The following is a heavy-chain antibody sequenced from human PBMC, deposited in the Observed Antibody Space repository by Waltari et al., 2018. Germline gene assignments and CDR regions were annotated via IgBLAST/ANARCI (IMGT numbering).Heavy chain of an antibody. V-gene: IGHV4-4*07. CDR2: IYTSGST. CDR1: GGSISRYY. D-gene: IGHD6-13*01. J-gene: IGHJ6*03. Sequence: QVQLQESGPGLVKPSETLSLTCTVSGGSISRYYWRWIRQTAGKGLEWIGRIYTSGSTNYNPSLKSRVTMSVDTSKNQFSLKLSSVTAADTAVYYCARVSGAAAGTGYYYYMDVWGKGTTVTVSS. CDR3: ARVSGAAAGTGYYYYMDV.